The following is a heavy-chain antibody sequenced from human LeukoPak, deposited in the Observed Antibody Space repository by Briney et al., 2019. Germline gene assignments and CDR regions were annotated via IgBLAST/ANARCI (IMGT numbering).Heavy chain of an antibody. Sequence: SETLSLTCTVSGGSVSSGSYYWSWIRQPPGKGLEWIGYIYYSGSTNYNPSLKSRVTISVDTSKNQFSLKLSSVTAADTAVYYCASLGGSYYYYYGMDVWGQGTTVTVSS. J-gene: IGHJ6*02. D-gene: IGHD1-26*01. CDR2: IYYSGST. CDR1: GGSVSSGSYY. V-gene: IGHV4-61*01. CDR3: ASLGGSYYYYYGMDV.